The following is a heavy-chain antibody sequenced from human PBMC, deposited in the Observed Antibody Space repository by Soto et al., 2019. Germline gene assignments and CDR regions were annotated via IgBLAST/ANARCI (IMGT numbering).Heavy chain of an antibody. CDR2: MYHSGST. CDR3: ARGFRGFDP. D-gene: IGHD3-10*01. CDR1: GGSISSRGYS. V-gene: IGHV4-30-2*05. J-gene: IGHJ5*02. Sequence: TSETLSLTCAVSGGSISSRGYSWSWVRQPPGKGLEWIGYMYHSGSTYYNPSLKSRITINPDTSKNQFSVQLNSVSPEDKAVYYCARGFRGFDPWGQGTLVTSPQ.